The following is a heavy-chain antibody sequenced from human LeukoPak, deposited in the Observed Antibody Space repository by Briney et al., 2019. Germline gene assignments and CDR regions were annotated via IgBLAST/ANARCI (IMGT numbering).Heavy chain of an antibody. CDR2: MNPNSGNT. CDR3: ARGRAYYRNFDY. CDR1: GYTFTSYD. V-gene: IGHV1-8*01. Sequence: ASVKVSCKASGYTFTSYDINWVRQATGQGLEWMGWMNPNSGNTGYAQKFQGRVTMTRNTSISTAYMELSSLRSEDTAVYYCARGRAYYRNFDYWGQGTLVTVSS. D-gene: IGHD1-26*01. J-gene: IGHJ4*02.